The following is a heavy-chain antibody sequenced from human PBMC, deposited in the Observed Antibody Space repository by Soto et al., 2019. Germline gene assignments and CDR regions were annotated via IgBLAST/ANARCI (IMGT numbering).Heavy chain of an antibody. J-gene: IGHJ6*02. V-gene: IGHV3-21*01. CDR1: GFTFSSYS. D-gene: IGHD6-13*01. CDR2: ISSSSSYI. CDR3: ARDYAIAAAGYYYYYGMDV. Sequence: LRLSCAASGFTFSSYSMNWVRQAPGKGLEWVSSISSSSSYIYYADSVKGRFTISRDNAKNSLYLQMNSLRAEDTAVYYCARDYAIAAAGYYYYYGMDVWGQGTTVTVS.